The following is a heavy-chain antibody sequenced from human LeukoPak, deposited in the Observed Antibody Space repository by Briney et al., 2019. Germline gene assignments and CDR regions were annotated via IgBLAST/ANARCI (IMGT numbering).Heavy chain of an antibody. CDR2: IYPGDSDI. Sequence: GESLKISCKGSGCSFTSYWIGWVRQMPGKGLEWMGIIYPGDSDIRYSPSFQGQVTISADKSISTAYLQWSSLRASDTAMYYCARPVDNDSYYFHYWGQGTLVTVSS. J-gene: IGHJ4*02. CDR1: GCSFTSYW. V-gene: IGHV5-51*01. D-gene: IGHD3-22*01. CDR3: ARPVDNDSYYFHY.